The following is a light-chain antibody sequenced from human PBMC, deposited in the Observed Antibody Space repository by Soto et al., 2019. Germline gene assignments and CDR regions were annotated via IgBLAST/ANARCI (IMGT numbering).Light chain of an antibody. CDR2: GAS. Sequence: EIVLTQSPGTLSLSPGERATLSCRASQSVDSTYLTGYQQKPGQAPRLLIYGASGRATGTPDRFSGSGSGTDFTLTISRLEPEDFAVYFCQYYDSFRTFGQVTKVEIK. CDR3: QYYDSFRT. CDR1: QSVDSTY. J-gene: IGKJ1*01. V-gene: IGKV3-20*01.